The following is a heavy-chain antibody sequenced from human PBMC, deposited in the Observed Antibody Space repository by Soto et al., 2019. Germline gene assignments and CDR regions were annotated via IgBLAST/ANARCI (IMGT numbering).Heavy chain of an antibody. Sequence: SVKVSCKASGYTFTSYYMHWVRQAPGQGLEWMGIINPSGGSTSYAQKFQGRVTMTRDTSTSTVYMELSSLRSEDTAVYYCARDYGSGSYYIRSSPNWFDPWGQGTLVTVSS. D-gene: IGHD3-10*01. J-gene: IGHJ5*02. CDR1: GYTFTSYY. V-gene: IGHV1-46*01. CDR3: ARDYGSGSYYIRSSPNWFDP. CDR2: INPSGGST.